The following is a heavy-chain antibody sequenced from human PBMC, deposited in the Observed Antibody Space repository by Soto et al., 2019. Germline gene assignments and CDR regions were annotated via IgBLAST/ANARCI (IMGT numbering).Heavy chain of an antibody. CDR1: GFTFSSYS. CDR3: ARTNGAYSNYFDY. CDR2: IGGSSGHI. J-gene: IGHJ4*02. Sequence: EVQLVESGGGPVKPGGSLRLSCAASGFTFSSYSMVWVRQAPEKGLEWVSSIGGSSGHIYYADSLKGRFTISRDNAKNSLYLQMNSLRVDDTAVYYCARTNGAYSNYFDYWGQGTLVTVSS. V-gene: IGHV3-21*01. D-gene: IGHD2-8*01.